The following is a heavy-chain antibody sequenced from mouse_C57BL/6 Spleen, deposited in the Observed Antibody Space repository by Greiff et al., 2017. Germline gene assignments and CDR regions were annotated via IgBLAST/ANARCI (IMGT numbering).Heavy chain of an antibody. J-gene: IGHJ1*03. V-gene: IGHV3-8*01. D-gene: IGHD1-1*01. Sequence: DVQLQESGPGLAKPSQTLSLTCSVTGYSITSDYWNWIRKFPGNKLEYMGYISYSGSTYYNPSLNSRISITRDTSKNQYYLQLNSVTTEDTATYYCARYVSYGSSYGYFDVWGTGTTVTVSS. CDR3: ARYVSYGSSYGYFDV. CDR1: GYSITSDY. CDR2: ISYSGST.